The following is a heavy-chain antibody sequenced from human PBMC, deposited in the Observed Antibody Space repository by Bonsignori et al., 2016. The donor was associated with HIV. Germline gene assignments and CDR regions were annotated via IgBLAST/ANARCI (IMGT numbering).Heavy chain of an antibody. Sequence: ASVKVSCKTSGYTFNTYHMHWVRQAPGQGLEWMGIVNPSTGGTTYAQNFQGRVTMTGDTSTSTVYMELSSLRSEDTAVYYCARPFWSTYSSLCPFDIWGQGTMVTVSS. V-gene: IGHV1-46*02. J-gene: IGHJ3*02. CDR2: VNPSTGGT. CDR1: GYTFNTYH. CDR3: ARPFWSTYSSLCPFDI. D-gene: IGHD3-3*01.